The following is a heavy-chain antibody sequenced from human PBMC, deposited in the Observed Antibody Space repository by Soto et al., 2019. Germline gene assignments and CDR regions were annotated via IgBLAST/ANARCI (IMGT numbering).Heavy chain of an antibody. D-gene: IGHD5-12*01. CDR1: GCTFTSYD. CDR2: MNPNSGNT. CDR3: ARVRRGYRTGYNWFDP. Sequence: GASVKVSCKASGCTFTSYDINWVRQATGQGLEWMGWMNPNSGNTGYAQKFQGRVTMTRNTSISTAYMELSSLRSEDTAVYYCARVRRGYRTGYNWFDPWGQGTLVTVSS. V-gene: IGHV1-8*01. J-gene: IGHJ5*02.